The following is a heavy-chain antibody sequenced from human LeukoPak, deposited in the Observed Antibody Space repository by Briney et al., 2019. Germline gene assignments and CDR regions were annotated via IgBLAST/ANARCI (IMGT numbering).Heavy chain of an antibody. V-gene: IGHV4-59*08. CDR3: GSRGVAAAGTEFDY. D-gene: IGHD6-13*01. Sequence: LSETLSLTCTGSGGSISSYYWSWIRQPPGKGPEWIGYIYYSGSTNYNPSLKSRLTISVDTSKSQFSLKLSSVTAADTAVYYCGSRGVAAAGTEFDYWGQGTLVTVSS. CDR2: IYYSGST. J-gene: IGHJ4*02. CDR1: GGSISSYY.